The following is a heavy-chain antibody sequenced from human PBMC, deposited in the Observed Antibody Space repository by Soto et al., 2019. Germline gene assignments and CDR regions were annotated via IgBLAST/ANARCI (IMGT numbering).Heavy chain of an antibody. Sequence: EVQLLESGGGLVQPGGSLRLSCAASGFTFSSYAMSWVRQAPGKGLEWVSAISGSGGSTYYADSVKGRFTISRDNSKNTLYLQMNSLRAEDTAVYYSAKDQGEADCSGVSCYYYYYMYVWGNGTTVTVSS. CDR2: ISGSGGST. D-gene: IGHD2-15*01. CDR3: AKDQGEADCSGVSCYYYYYMYV. CDR1: GFTFSSYA. V-gene: IGHV3-23*01. J-gene: IGHJ6*03.